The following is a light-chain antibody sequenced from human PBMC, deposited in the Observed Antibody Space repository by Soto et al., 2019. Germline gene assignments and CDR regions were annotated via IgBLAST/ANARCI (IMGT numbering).Light chain of an antibody. V-gene: IGKV1-6*01. Sequence: AIQMTQSPSSLSASVGDRVTITCRASQGIRHYLGWYQQKPGKAPKLLIYAASSLPSGVPSRFSGSGSGTDFTLTISSLQPEDFATYYCLQDYNYPLTFGGGTQVQIK. CDR2: AAS. CDR3: LQDYNYPLT. J-gene: IGKJ4*01. CDR1: QGIRHY.